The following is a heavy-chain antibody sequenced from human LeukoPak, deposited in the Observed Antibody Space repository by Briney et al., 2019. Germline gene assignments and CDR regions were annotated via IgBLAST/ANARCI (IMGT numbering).Heavy chain of an antibody. CDR2: INSDGTNK. D-gene: IGHD1-1*01. CDR1: GFTFSSYF. V-gene: IGHV3-74*03. Sequence: GGSLRLSCAASGFTFSSYFMHWVRHVPGKGLVWVSRINSDGTNKVYADSVKGRVTISRDNAENTLYLQMNSLRAEDTAVYYCVRKFPGYNGMDVWGQGTTVIVSS. J-gene: IGHJ6*02. CDR3: VRKFPGYNGMDV.